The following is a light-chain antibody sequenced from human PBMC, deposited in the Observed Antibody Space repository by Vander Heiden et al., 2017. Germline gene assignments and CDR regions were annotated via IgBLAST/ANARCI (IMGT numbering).Light chain of an antibody. Sequence: DTQMTQPPSSLSASFGDRVTITCRASQSISTYLHWYQQKPGKAPKLLIYAASSLQSGVPSRFSGSGSETEFTLAISSLLPDDFATYFCQQNYSNPRTFGGGTKVEIK. CDR3: QQNYSNPRT. V-gene: IGKV1-39*01. J-gene: IGKJ4*01. CDR2: AAS. CDR1: QSISTY.